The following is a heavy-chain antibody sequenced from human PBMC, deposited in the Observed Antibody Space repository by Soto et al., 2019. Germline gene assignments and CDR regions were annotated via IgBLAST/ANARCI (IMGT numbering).Heavy chain of an antibody. D-gene: IGHD3-10*01. CDR2: ISYDGSNK. CDR3: AKDYGFDY. V-gene: IGHV3-30*18. J-gene: IGHJ4*02. Sequence: QVQLVESGGGVVQPGRSLRLSCAASGFTFSSYGMHWVRQAPGKGLEWVAVISYDGSNKYYADSVKGRFTISRDNSKNTLYLQMNGLRAEDRAVYYCAKDYGFDYWGQGTLVTVSS. CDR1: GFTFSSYG.